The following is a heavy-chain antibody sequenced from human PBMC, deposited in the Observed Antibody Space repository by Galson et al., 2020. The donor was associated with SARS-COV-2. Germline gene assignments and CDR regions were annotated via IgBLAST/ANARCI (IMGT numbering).Heavy chain of an antibody. Sequence: GGSLRLSCAASGFSFSSYSMNWVRQAPGKGMEWVSSISSSSSYIYYADSVKGRFTISRDNAKNSLYLQMNSLRVDDTAVYYCARVSRGGWFDPWGQGTLVTVSA. CDR1: GFSFSSYS. CDR2: ISSSSSYI. J-gene: IGHJ5*02. D-gene: IGHD2-15*01. CDR3: ARVSRGGWFDP. V-gene: IGHV3-21*01.